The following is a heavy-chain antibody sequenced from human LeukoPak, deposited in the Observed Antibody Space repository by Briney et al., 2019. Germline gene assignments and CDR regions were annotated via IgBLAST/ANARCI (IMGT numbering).Heavy chain of an antibody. CDR2: ISSSSSTI. Sequence: GGSLRLSCTASGFTFSTYSMNWVRQAPGKGLEWVSYISSSSSTIYYADSVKGRFTISRDNAKNSLYLQMNSLRDEDTAVYYCASGKLGQLGAWGQGTLVTVS. D-gene: IGHD6-13*01. CDR3: ASGKLGQLGA. J-gene: IGHJ5*02. CDR1: GFTFSTYS. V-gene: IGHV3-48*02.